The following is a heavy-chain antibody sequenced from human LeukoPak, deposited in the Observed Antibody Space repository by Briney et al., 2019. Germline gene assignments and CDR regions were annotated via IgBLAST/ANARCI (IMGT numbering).Heavy chain of an antibody. D-gene: IGHD6-19*01. CDR2: ISGSGGST. CDR3: AKDSGVAGTKQGLFDY. V-gene: IGHV3-23*01. Sequence: GGSLRLSCAASGFTFSRYAMSWVRQAPGKGLEWVSAISGSGGSTYYADSVKGRFTISRDNSKNTLYLQMNSLRAEDTAVYYYAKDSGVAGTKQGLFDYWGQGTLVTVSS. CDR1: GFTFSRYA. J-gene: IGHJ4*02.